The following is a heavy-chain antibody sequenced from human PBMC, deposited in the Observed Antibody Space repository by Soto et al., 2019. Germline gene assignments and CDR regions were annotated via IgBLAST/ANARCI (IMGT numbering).Heavy chain of an antibody. J-gene: IGHJ5*02. CDR3: ARGERYCTNGVCYSRWFDH. CDR2: IYYSGST. Sequence: SETLSLTCTVSGGSISSYYWSWIRQPPGKGLEWIGYIYYSGSTNYNPSLKSRVTISVDTSKNQFSLKLSSVTAADTAVYYCARGERYCTNGVCYSRWFDHWGQGTLVTVSS. V-gene: IGHV4-59*01. CDR1: GGSISSYY. D-gene: IGHD2-8*01.